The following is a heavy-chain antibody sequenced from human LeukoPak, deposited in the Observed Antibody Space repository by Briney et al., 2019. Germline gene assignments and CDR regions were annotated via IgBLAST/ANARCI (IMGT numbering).Heavy chain of an antibody. Sequence: PGGSLRLSCRTSGFTFGDYAMNWDRQAPGKGLEWISFIRSKAYGGTIEYAASVKGRFTISRDDSKRVAYLRMNSLKTDDTAVYYCTRDLGDHCSSTTCYDALVDSWGQGTLVTVSS. J-gene: IGHJ4*02. CDR1: GFTFGDYA. CDR2: IRSKAYGGTI. D-gene: IGHD2-2*01. V-gene: IGHV3-49*04. CDR3: TRDLGDHCSSTTCYDALVDS.